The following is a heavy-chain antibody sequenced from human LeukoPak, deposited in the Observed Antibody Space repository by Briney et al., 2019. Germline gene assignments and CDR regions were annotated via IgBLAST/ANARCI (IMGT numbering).Heavy chain of an antibody. J-gene: IGHJ3*02. D-gene: IGHD5-24*01. CDR1: GFTFSSYA. V-gene: IGHV3-64*01. Sequence: GGSLRLSCAASGFTFSSYAMHWVRQAPGKGLEYVSAISSNGGSTYYANSVKGRFTISRDNSKNTLYLQMGSLRAEDMAVYYCAREGLQTPRAFDIWGRGTMVTVSS. CDR2: ISSNGGST. CDR3: AREGLQTPRAFDI.